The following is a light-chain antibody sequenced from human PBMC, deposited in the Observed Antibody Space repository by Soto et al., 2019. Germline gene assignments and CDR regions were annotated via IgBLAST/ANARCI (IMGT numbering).Light chain of an antibody. CDR3: QQRNNWPPVT. Sequence: EIVLAQSPATLSLSPGERATLSCRASQSVSRHLAWYQQKPGQAPRLLIYDASNRATGIPARFSGSGSGTDFTLTISSLEPEDFAVYYCQQRNNWPPVTFGGGTKVDIK. V-gene: IGKV3-11*01. CDR2: DAS. J-gene: IGKJ4*01. CDR1: QSVSRH.